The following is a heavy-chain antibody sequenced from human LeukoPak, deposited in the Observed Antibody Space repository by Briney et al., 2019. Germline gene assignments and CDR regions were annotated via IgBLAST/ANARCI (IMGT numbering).Heavy chain of an antibody. CDR3: ARIEAVTRGYNHAYYFDY. D-gene: IGHD5-18*01. CDR1: TYSISSGCY. Sequence: SETLSLTCTVSTYSISSGCYWGWIRQPPGKGLEWIGNIYHNGNTYYNPSLKSRVTISVDTSKKQFSLKLRTATAADTAVYYCARIEAVTRGYNHAYYFDYWGQGTLVTVSS. V-gene: IGHV4-38-2*02. J-gene: IGHJ4*02. CDR2: IYHNGNT.